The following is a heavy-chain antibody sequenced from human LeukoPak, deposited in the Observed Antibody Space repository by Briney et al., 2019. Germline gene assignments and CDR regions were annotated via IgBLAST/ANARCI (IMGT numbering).Heavy chain of an antibody. Sequence: GGSLRLSCAASGFTFSSYAMHWVRQAPGKGLEWVAVISYDGSNKYYADSVKGRFTISRDNSKNTLYLQMNSLRAEDTAVYYCARGYSWNYGVGISDYWGQGTLVTVSS. CDR3: ARGYSWNYGVGISDY. J-gene: IGHJ4*02. D-gene: IGHD1-7*01. CDR2: ISYDGSNK. V-gene: IGHV3-30-3*01. CDR1: GFTFSSYA.